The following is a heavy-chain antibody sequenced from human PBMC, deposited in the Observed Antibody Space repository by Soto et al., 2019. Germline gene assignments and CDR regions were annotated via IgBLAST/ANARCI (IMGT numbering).Heavy chain of an antibody. CDR3: AKDIPHMF. CDR2: ISYDGSNK. J-gene: IGHJ3*01. Sequence: PGGSLRLSCAASGFTFSSYGMHWVRQAPGKGLEWVAVISYDGSNKYYADSVKGRFTISRDNSKNTLYLQMNSLRAEDTAVYYCAKDIPHMFWGQGTMVTVSS. CDR1: GFTFSSYG. V-gene: IGHV3-30*18. D-gene: IGHD2-2*02.